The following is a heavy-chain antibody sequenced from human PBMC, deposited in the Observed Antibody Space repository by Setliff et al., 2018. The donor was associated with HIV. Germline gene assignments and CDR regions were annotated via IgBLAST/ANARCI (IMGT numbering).Heavy chain of an antibody. CDR2: ISGYSGDT. CDR3: ARAGEQYSSSQYYYYYMDV. J-gene: IGHJ6*03. V-gene: IGHV1-18*01. Sequence: GQGLEWMGWISGYSGDTNYAQKFQGRVTMTIDTSTSTAYMALRSLRSDDTAVYYCARAGEQYSSSQYYYYYMDVWGKGTTVTVSS. D-gene: IGHD6-6*01.